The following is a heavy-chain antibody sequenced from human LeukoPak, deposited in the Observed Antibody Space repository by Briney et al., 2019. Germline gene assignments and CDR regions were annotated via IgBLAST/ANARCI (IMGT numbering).Heavy chain of an antibody. Sequence: ASVKVSCKASGYTFTGYYMHWVRQAPGQGLEWMGWINPNSGGTNYAQKFQGRVTMTRDTSISTAYMELSRLRSDDTAVYYCARESLTTVTTGSVCWGQGTLVTVSS. V-gene: IGHV1-2*02. CDR1: GYTFTGYY. D-gene: IGHD4-17*01. J-gene: IGHJ4*02. CDR2: INPNSGGT. CDR3: ARESLTTVTTGSVC.